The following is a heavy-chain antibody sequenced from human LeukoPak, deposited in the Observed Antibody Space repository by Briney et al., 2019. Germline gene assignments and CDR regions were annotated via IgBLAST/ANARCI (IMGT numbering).Heavy chain of an antibody. CDR2: ISSSSNTI. Sequence: PGGSLRLSCAASGFTFSSYGMIWVRQAPGKGLEWISYISSSSNTIYYADSVKGRFTISRDKAKNSLYLQVSSLRVEDTAVYYCARDPGLMRAAACGDYWGQGTLVIVSS. D-gene: IGHD6-13*01. CDR3: ARDPGLMRAAACGDY. J-gene: IGHJ4*02. V-gene: IGHV3-48*01. CDR1: GFTFSSYG.